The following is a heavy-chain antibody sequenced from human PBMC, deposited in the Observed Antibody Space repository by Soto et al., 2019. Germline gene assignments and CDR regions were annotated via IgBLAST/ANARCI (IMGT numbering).Heavy chain of an antibody. CDR2: ISSSSSYI. CDR3: ARDSGYDWALFDY. Sequence: PGGSLRLSCAASGFTFSVFSMNWVRQAPGKGLEWVSSISSSSSYIYYADSVKGRFTISRDNAKNSLYLQMNSLRAEDTAVYYCARDSGYDWALFDYWGQGTLVTVSS. V-gene: IGHV3-21*01. CDR1: GFTFSVFS. D-gene: IGHD5-12*01. J-gene: IGHJ4*02.